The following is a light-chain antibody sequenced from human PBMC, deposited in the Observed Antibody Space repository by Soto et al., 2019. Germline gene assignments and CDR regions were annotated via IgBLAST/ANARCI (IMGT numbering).Light chain of an antibody. CDR1: SSDVGGYNY. CDR3: NSYTRSSNHL. Sequence: QSALTQPASVSGSPGQSITISCTGTSSDVGGYNYVSWYQQHPGKAPKLMIYDVSNRPSGVSNRFSGSKSGNTASLTISGLQAEDEADYYCNSYTRSSNHLFGGGTKLTVL. CDR2: DVS. V-gene: IGLV2-14*01. J-gene: IGLJ2*01.